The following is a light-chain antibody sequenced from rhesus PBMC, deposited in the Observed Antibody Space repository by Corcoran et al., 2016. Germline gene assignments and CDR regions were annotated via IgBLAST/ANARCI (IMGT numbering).Light chain of an antibody. CDR2: RAS. CDR1: QGISNW. Sequence: DIQMTQSPSSLSASVGDRVTITCRASQGISNWLAWYQQKPGKAPKLLIYRASNLETGVPSRLVGSGSGTDFTLTISSLQPEDIATYYCQQHDNSPFTFGPGTKLDIK. J-gene: IGKJ3*01. CDR3: QQHDNSPFT. V-gene: IGKV1-69*01.